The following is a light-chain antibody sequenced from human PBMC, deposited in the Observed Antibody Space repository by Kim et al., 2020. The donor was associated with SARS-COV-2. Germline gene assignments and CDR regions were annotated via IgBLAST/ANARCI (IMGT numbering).Light chain of an antibody. Sequence: ASGGDRVTITCRASQSITIYLNWYQQKPGKAPKLLIYAASSLQSGVPSRFSSSGSGTDFTLTISSLQPEDFATYYCQQTYTSPFTFGPGTKVDIK. CDR1: QSITIY. J-gene: IGKJ3*01. CDR3: QQTYTSPFT. V-gene: IGKV1-39*01. CDR2: AAS.